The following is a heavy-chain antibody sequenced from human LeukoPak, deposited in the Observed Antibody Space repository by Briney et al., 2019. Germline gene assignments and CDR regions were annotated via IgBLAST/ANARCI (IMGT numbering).Heavy chain of an antibody. J-gene: IGHJ4*02. Sequence: SETLSLTCSVSGGSMTRYYWSWIRQPPGKGLAWIGNIYYTGNPNYNPSLKSRVTVSVDSSKGQLSLKLTSLTAADSAVYYCARRSTLENFFDSWGQGTPVTVSS. CDR2: IYYTGNP. CDR3: ARRSTLENFFDS. D-gene: IGHD6-6*01. V-gene: IGHV4-59*08. CDR1: GGSMTRYY.